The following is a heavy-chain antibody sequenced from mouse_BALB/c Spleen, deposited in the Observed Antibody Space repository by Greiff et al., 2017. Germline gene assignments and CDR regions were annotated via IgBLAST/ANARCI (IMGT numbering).Heavy chain of an antibody. J-gene: IGHJ3*01. CDR2: IDPSDSYT. Sequence: QVQLQQPGAELVKPGASVKLSCKASGYTFTSYWMHWVKQRPGQGLEWIGEIDPSDSYTNYNQKFKGKATLTVDKSSSTAYMQLSSLTSEDSAVYCCARGAWFAYWGQGTLVTVSA. V-gene: IGHV1-69*02. CDR1: GYTFTSYW. CDR3: ARGAWFAY.